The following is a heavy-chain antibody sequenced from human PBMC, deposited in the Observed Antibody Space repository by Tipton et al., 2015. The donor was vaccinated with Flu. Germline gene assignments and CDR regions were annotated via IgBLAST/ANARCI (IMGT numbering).Heavy chain of an antibody. D-gene: IGHD3-22*01. J-gene: IGHJ4*02. CDR2: IYTSGST. CDR1: GGSITNDKYS. V-gene: IGHV4-61*02. CDR3: ARRLSSVIWSEGFDF. Sequence: TLSLTCTVSGGSITNDKYSWSWIRQPAGKGLEWIGRIYTSGSTKYNPSLESRVTISIDTSKNQVSLRLSSVTAADTAVYYCARRLSSVIWSEGFDFWGQGSLVTVSS.